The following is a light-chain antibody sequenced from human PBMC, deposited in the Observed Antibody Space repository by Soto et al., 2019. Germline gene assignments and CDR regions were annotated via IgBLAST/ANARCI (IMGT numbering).Light chain of an antibody. CDR1: QSVFYSSNNKNY. V-gene: IGKV4-1*01. Sequence: DIVMTQSPDSLAVSLGERATINCKSSQSVFYSSNNKNYLAWYQQKPGQPPKLLFYWASTRESGVPDRFSGRGSGTDFTLTISSLQAEDVAVYYCQQFYSTPFTFGPGTKVDIK. J-gene: IGKJ3*01. CDR2: WAS. CDR3: QQFYSTPFT.